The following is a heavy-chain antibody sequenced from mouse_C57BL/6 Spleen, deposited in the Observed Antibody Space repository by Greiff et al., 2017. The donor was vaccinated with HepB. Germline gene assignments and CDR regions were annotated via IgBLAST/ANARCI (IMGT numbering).Heavy chain of an antibody. D-gene: IGHD1-1*01. Sequence: VQLQQPGAELVKPGASVKMSCKASGYTFTSYWITWVKQRPGQGLEWIGDIYPGSGSTNYNEKFKSKATLTVDTSSSTAYMLLSSLTSEDSAVYYCARSGDYYGSSYDLDYWGQGTTLTVSS. V-gene: IGHV1-55*01. CDR2: IYPGSGST. CDR1: GYTFTSYW. CDR3: ARSGDYYGSSYDLDY. J-gene: IGHJ2*01.